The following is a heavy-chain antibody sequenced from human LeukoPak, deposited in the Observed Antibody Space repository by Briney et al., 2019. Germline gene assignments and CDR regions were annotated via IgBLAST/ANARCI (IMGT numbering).Heavy chain of an antibody. V-gene: IGHV3-53*01. CDR1: GFTVSNNH. J-gene: IGHJ4*02. D-gene: IGHD4-17*01. CDR2: IYSGGNI. CDR3: ARARRCGLNDDYGACFDY. Sequence: GGSLRLSCAASGFTVSNNHVSWVRLAPGKGREWVSIIYSGGNIYYADSVKGRFTISRDSSTNTLYLQMNSLRADDTAVYYCARARRCGLNDDYGACFDYWGQGSLVTVSS.